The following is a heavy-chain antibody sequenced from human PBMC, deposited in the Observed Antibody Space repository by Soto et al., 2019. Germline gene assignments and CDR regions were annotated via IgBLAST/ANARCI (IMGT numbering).Heavy chain of an antibody. Sequence: QVQLQQWGAGLLKPSETLSLTCAVYGGSFSGYYWSWIRQPPGKGLEWIGEINHSGSTNYNPSLKSRVTISVDPSKNQFSLTLSSVTAADTAVYYCARARYNWNYVPSRTLDYWGQGTLVTVSS. J-gene: IGHJ4*02. V-gene: IGHV4-34*01. CDR3: ARARYNWNYVPSRTLDY. CDR1: GGSFSGYY. CDR2: INHSGST. D-gene: IGHD1-7*01.